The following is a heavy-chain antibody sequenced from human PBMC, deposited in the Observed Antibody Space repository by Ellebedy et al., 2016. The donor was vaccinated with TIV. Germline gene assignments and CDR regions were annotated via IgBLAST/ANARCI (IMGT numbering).Heavy chain of an antibody. Sequence: GESLKISCAASGFTFSSYAMAWVRQAPGKGLEWVSSISSSAGLTYYAESVRGRFTISRDNSKNSLYLQMNSLRAEDTAVYYCASDGSYGDYASPAHALTFWGQGTMVTVSS. D-gene: IGHD4-17*01. CDR3: ASDGSYGDYASPAHALTF. J-gene: IGHJ3*01. CDR1: GFTFSSYA. V-gene: IGHV3-23*01. CDR2: ISSSAGLT.